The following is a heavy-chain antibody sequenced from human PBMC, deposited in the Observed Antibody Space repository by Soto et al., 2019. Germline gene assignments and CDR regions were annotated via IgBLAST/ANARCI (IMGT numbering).Heavy chain of an antibody. V-gene: IGHV3-23*01. CDR2: ISGSGGST. J-gene: IGHJ4*02. Sequence: AGTLSLSCAASGFTFSSYAMSWVRQAPGKGLEWVSAISGSGGSTYYADSVKGRFTITTDNSNNTLYLQMNSPVAEDKAVYYCAKDPGSGYVQAYWGQGTLVTVSS. CDR1: GFTFSSYA. D-gene: IGHD5-12*01. CDR3: AKDPGSGYVQAY.